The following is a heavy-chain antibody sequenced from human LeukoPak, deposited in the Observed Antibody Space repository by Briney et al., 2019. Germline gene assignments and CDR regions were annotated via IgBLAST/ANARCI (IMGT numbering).Heavy chain of an antibody. D-gene: IGHD6-13*01. V-gene: IGHV3-21*01. J-gene: IGHJ6*03. Sequence: PGGSLRLSCAASGFTFSSYSMNWVRQAPGKGLEWVSSISSSSSYIYYADSVKGRFTISRDNAKNSLYLQMNSLRAEDTAAYYCARAAAASYYYYYMDVWGKGTTVTVSS. CDR2: ISSSSSYI. CDR1: GFTFSSYS. CDR3: ARAAAASYYYYYMDV.